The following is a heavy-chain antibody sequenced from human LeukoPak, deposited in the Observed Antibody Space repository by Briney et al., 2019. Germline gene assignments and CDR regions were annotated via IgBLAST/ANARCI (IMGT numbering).Heavy chain of an antibody. J-gene: IGHJ4*02. V-gene: IGHV3-7*01. D-gene: IGHD3-10*01. CDR1: GFTFTTYW. Sequence: GGSLRLSCEASGFTFTTYWMTWVRQAPGKGLEWVANINQDATERYYVDSVKGRFTISRDNAKNSLYLQVNSLRVEDTAIYYCVKVAKFYYGSESYYFFEHWGQGTPVTASS. CDR3: VKVAKFYYGSESYYFFEH. CDR2: INQDATER.